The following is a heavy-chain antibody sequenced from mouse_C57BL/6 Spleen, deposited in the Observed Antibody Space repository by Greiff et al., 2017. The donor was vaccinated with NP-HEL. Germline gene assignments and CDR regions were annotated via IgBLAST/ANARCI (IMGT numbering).Heavy chain of an antibody. Sequence: VQLQQSGAELVRPGASVTLSCKASGYTFTDYEMHWVKQTPVHGLEWIGAIDPETGGTAYNQKFKGKAILTADKSSSTAYMELRSLTSEDSAVYYCTRLEGDWDYFDYWGQGTTLTVSS. CDR2: IDPETGGT. J-gene: IGHJ2*01. D-gene: IGHD4-1*01. V-gene: IGHV1-15*01. CDR3: TRLEGDWDYFDY. CDR1: GYTFTDYE.